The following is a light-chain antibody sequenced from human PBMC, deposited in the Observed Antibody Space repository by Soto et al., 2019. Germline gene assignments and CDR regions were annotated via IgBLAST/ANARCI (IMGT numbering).Light chain of an antibody. CDR3: SSYAGSNNWV. CDR2: EVI. V-gene: IGLV2-8*01. J-gene: IGLJ3*02. Sequence: QSALTQPPSASGSPGQSVTISCTGTSSDVGGYNHVAWYQHHPGKAPKLMIFEVIRRPSGVPDRFSGSKSGNTAPLTVSGLQAEDEADYYCSSYAGSNNWVFGGGTKVTVL. CDR1: SSDVGGYNH.